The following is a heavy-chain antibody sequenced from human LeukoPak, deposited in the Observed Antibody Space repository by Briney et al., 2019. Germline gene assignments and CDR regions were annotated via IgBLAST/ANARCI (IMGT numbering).Heavy chain of an antibody. J-gene: IGHJ4*02. CDR1: GFTFSTFW. CDR2: IKEDGSET. V-gene: IGHV3-7*05. Sequence: GGSLRLSCAASGFTFSTFWMTWVRQAPGKGLEWLANIKEDGSETYYVDSVKGRFTISRDNAKSSLYLQMNTLRFEDTAVYYCARDGPHSGESSYDYWGQGTLVTVSS. CDR3: ARDGPHSGESSYDY. D-gene: IGHD2-15*01.